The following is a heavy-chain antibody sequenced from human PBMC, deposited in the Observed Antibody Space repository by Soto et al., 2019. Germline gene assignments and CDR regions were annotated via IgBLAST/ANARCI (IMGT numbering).Heavy chain of an antibody. CDR3: ARDPVGATSVSAWDY. V-gene: IGHV1-69*13. D-gene: IGHD1-26*01. CDR2: IIPIFGTA. Sequence: SVKVSCKASGGTFSSYAISWVRQAPGQGLEWMGGIIPIFGTANYAQKFQGRVTITADGSTSTAYMELSSLRSEDTAVYYCARDPVGATSVSAWDYWGQGTLVTVSS. CDR1: GGTFSSYA. J-gene: IGHJ4*02.